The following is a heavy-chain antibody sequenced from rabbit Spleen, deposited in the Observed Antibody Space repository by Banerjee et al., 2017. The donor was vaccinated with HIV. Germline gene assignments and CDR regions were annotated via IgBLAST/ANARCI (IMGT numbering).Heavy chain of an antibody. Sequence: QEQLKESGGGLVQPGGSLKLSCKASGFDFSSSGVSWVRQAPGKGLEWIGYIDPVFGIACYASWVNGRFTISSHNAQNTLYLQLNSLTAADTATYFCVREVYHILNLWGPGTLVTVS. CDR1: GFDFSSSG. J-gene: IGHJ4*01. V-gene: IGHV1S47*01. CDR2: IDPVFGIA. D-gene: IGHD1-1*01. CDR3: VREVYHILNL.